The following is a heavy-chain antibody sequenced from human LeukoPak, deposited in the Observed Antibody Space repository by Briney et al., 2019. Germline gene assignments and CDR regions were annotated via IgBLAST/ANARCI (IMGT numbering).Heavy chain of an antibody. CDR3: ATERWLQY. D-gene: IGHD5-24*01. J-gene: IGHJ3*01. CDR2: ITPIFGTA. V-gene: IGHV1-69*13. Sequence: SVKVSCKASGDTFNNYNVNWVRQAPGQGLEWMGGITPIFGTANYAQKFQGRVAITAAESTSTAYLELRSLTSEDTAVYFCATERWLQYWGQGTMVTVSS. CDR1: GDTFNNYN.